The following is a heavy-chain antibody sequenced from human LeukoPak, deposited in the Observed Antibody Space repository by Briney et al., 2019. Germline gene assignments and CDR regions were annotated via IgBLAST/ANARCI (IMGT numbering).Heavy chain of an antibody. CDR2: ISGSGGST. J-gene: IGHJ4*02. CDR3: AKVSTMIVVVRGPFDY. Sequence: PTGGSLRLSCAASGFTFSSYAMTWVRQAPGKGLEWVSAISGSGGSTYYADSVKGRFTISRDNSKNTLYLQMNSLRAEDTAVYYCAKVSTMIVVVRGPFDYWGQGTLVTVSS. D-gene: IGHD3-22*01. V-gene: IGHV3-23*01. CDR1: GFTFSSYA.